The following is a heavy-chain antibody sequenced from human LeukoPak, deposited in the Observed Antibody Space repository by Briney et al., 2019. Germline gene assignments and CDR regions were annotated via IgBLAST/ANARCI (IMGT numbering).Heavy chain of an antibody. Sequence: GLSLRLSCAASGFTFTQFSMHWIRQAPGKGLEWLAVISDDGGNQNYADSVRGRFTVSRDNSKNTLFLQINSLRGDDTAVYYCAAEGAFCRGDCPNWFDPWGQGTLVTVSS. CDR2: ISDDGGNQ. CDR1: GFTFTQFS. D-gene: IGHD2-21*02. J-gene: IGHJ5*02. CDR3: AAEGAFCRGDCPNWFDP. V-gene: IGHV3-30-3*01.